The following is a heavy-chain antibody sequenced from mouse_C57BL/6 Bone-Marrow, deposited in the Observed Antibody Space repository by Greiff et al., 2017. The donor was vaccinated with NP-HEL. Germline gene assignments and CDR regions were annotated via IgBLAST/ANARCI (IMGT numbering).Heavy chain of an antibody. CDR3: ARYRYDAMDY. V-gene: IGHV7-3*01. J-gene: IGHJ4*01. CDR2: IRNKANGYTT. CDR1: GFTFTDYY. Sequence: EVKVEESGGGLVQPGGSLSLSCAASGFTFTDYYMSWVRQPPGKALEWLGFIRNKANGYTTEYSASVKGRFTISRDNSQSILYLQMNALRAEDSATYYCARYRYDAMDYWGQGTSVTVSS.